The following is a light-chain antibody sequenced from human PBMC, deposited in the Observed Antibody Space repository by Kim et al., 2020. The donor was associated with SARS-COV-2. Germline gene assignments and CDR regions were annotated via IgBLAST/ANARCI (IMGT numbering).Light chain of an antibody. V-gene: IGLV2-14*03. CDR2: DVS. Sequence: QSALTQPASVSGSPGQSITISCTGTSSDVGGYNYVSWYQQHPGKAPKVMIFDVSNRPSGVSNRFSGSKSGNTASLTISGLQDEDEADYYCSSYTSSSTLVFGGGTQLTVL. J-gene: IGLJ2*01. CDR3: SSYTSSSTLV. CDR1: SSDVGGYNY.